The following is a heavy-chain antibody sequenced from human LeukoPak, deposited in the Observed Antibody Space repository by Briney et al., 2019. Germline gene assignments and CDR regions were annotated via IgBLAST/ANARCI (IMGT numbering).Heavy chain of an antibody. Sequence: ASVKVSCKASGGTFSSYAISWVRQAPGQGLEWMGWISAYNGNTNYAQKLQGRVTMTTDTSTSTAYMELRSLRSDDTAVYYCARDRYYYRYLDYWGQGTLVTVPS. CDR3: ARDRYYYRYLDY. CDR1: GGTFSSYA. J-gene: IGHJ4*02. D-gene: IGHD3-22*01. V-gene: IGHV1-18*01. CDR2: ISAYNGNT.